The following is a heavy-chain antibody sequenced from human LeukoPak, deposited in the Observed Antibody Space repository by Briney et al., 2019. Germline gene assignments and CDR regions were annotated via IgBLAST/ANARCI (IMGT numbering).Heavy chain of an antibody. J-gene: IGHJ6*02. Sequence: ASVKVSCKASGYTFTSYGISWVRQAPGQGLEWLGWISAYNGNTNHAQKLQGRVTMTTDTSTSTAYMELRSLRSGDTAVYYCARDGTSYCSSTSCYSGYYYYGMDVWGQGTTVTVSS. CDR3: ARDGTSYCSSTSCYSGYYYYGMDV. CDR1: GYTFTSYG. D-gene: IGHD2-2*01. V-gene: IGHV1-18*01. CDR2: ISAYNGNT.